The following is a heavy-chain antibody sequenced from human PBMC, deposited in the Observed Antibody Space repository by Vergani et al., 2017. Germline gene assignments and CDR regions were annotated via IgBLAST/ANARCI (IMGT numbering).Heavy chain of an antibody. CDR1: GYTFTGYY. Sequence: QVQLVQSGAEVKKPGASVKVSCKASGYTFTGYYMHWVRQAPGQGLEWMGWINPNSGGTNYAQKFQGRVNMTRDTSISTAYMELSRLRADDAAVYYCARQKKGDYYGSGSYFTPLEQHDAFDIWGQGTMVTVSS. CDR3: ARQKKGDYYGSGSYFTPLEQHDAFDI. V-gene: IGHV1-2*02. D-gene: IGHD3-10*01. J-gene: IGHJ3*02. CDR2: INPNSGGT.